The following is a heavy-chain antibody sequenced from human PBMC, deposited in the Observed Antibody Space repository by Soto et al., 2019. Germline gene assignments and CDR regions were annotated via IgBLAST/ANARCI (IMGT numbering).Heavy chain of an antibody. D-gene: IGHD3-10*01. CDR1: RGTFSSYA. CDR3: ARPIQYYYGNRGQWAWYVP. CDR2: IITIFRTA. Sequence: ASVKVSCKASRGTFSSYAVSSLRQAPAQGLEWMGGIITIFRTANHAQKFQGRVTITADEATSTAYMELSSLRSEDTAVYYCARPIQYYYGNRGQWAWYVPWGQGTLVTASS. J-gene: IGHJ5*02. V-gene: IGHV1-69*13.